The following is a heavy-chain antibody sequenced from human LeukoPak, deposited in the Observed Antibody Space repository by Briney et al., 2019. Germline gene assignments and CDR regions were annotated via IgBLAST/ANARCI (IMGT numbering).Heavy chain of an antibody. J-gene: IGHJ4*02. V-gene: IGHV3-23*01. CDR2: ISGSGGST. Sequence: GGSLRLSCAASGFTFSSYAMSWVRQAPGKGLEWVSGISGSGGSTYYADSVKVQFTISRDNSKNTLYLQMNNLRAEDTALYYCAKGRYDSSGPANTFDYWGQGTLVTVSS. CDR1: GFTFSSYA. CDR3: AKGRYDSSGPANTFDY. D-gene: IGHD3-22*01.